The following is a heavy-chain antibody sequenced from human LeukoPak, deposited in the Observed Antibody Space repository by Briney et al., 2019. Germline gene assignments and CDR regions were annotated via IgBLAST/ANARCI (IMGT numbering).Heavy chain of an antibody. CDR3: ARDLASSLWATVTYYYHMDV. Sequence: ASVKGSCKASGYTFISYYIHWVRQAPGQGLEWMGWINPNSGGTDYEQKFQGRVTMTRDTSISTAYMQLSGLRSDDTAVYYCARDLASSLWATVTYYYHMDVWGKGTTVTVSS. J-gene: IGHJ6*03. CDR2: INPNSGGT. D-gene: IGHD4-17*01. CDR1: GYTFISYY. V-gene: IGHV1-2*02.